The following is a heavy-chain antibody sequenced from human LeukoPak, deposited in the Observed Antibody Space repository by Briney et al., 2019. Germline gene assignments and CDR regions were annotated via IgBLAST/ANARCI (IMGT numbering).Heavy chain of an antibody. Sequence: PGGSLRLSCAATGFSFSTYGMHWVRQAPGKGLEWVTVISYDGSDKYYADSVTGQFTISRDNSRNTLYLQMHSLRVEDTAVYYCAKEVGTFTLDYWGQGTLVTVSS. D-gene: IGHD1-26*01. CDR2: ISYDGSDK. J-gene: IGHJ4*02. V-gene: IGHV3-30*18. CDR3: AKEVGTFTLDY. CDR1: GFSFSTYG.